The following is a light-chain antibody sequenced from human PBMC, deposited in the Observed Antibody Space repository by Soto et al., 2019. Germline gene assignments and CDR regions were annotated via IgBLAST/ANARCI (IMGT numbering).Light chain of an antibody. CDR3: QQFRNWPWT. Sequence: ETVPSHSPCPLSVSRLDMVTLXCRASQSISINLAWYQHKPVQAPRLLIHGASTRATGIPARISGSGSGTEFTLTIISLQSEDFAVYYCQQFRNWPWTFGQGTKVDI. CDR2: GAS. V-gene: IGKV3D-15*01. CDR1: QSISIN. J-gene: IGKJ1*01.